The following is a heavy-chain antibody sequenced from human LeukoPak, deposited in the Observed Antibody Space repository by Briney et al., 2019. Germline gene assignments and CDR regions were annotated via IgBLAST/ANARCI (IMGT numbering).Heavy chain of an antibody. V-gene: IGHV5-51*01. Sequence: GASLKISCKSSGCSFLTYWIGWVRQLPGKGLKWMGIIYPADSDTRYSPSFQGQVTISVDKSISTAYLQWNTLKASDSAMYYCAGLRGDYEDLFDYWGQGTLVTVSS. CDR2: IYPADSDT. J-gene: IGHJ4*02. D-gene: IGHD4-17*01. CDR1: GCSFLTYW. CDR3: AGLRGDYEDLFDY.